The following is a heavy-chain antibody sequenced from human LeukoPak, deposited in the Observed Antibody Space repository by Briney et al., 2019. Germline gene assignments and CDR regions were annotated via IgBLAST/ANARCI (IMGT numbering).Heavy chain of an antibody. Sequence: PSETLSPTCAVSGGSISSGGYSWSWIRQPPGKGLEWIGYIYHSGSTNYNPSLKSRVTISVDTSKNQFSLKLSSVTAADTAVYYCARSLGMVATMAVWGQGTLVTVSS. CDR1: GGSISSGGYS. J-gene: IGHJ4*02. CDR2: IYHSGST. V-gene: IGHV4-30-2*01. D-gene: IGHD5-12*01. CDR3: ARSLGMVATMAV.